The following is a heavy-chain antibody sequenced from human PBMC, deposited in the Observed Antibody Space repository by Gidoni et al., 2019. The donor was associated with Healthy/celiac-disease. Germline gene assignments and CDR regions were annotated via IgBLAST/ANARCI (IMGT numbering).Heavy chain of an antibody. CDR3: TRGHYYDSSGYSPTYFDY. V-gene: IGHV3-49*05. D-gene: IGHD3-22*01. J-gene: IGHJ4*02. Sequence: EVQLVESGGGLVKPGRSLRLSCTASGFTFGDYAMSWFRQAPGKGLEWVGFSRSKAYGGTTEYAASVKGRFTISRDDSKSIAYLQMNSLKTEDTAVYYCTRGHYYDSSGYSPTYFDYWGQGTLVTVSS. CDR2: SRSKAYGGTT. CDR1: GFTFGDYA.